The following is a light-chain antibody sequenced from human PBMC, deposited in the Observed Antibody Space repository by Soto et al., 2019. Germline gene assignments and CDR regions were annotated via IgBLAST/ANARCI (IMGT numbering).Light chain of an antibody. V-gene: IGKV1-39*01. Sequence: DIQMTQSPSSLSASVGDRVTIACRASQSIGIYLNWYQQKPGKAPKLLIHVASILQNGVPSRFSGSGSGTDFTLTISSLQPEDFATYYCQQSYSSPWTFGQGTKVEIK. CDR2: VAS. J-gene: IGKJ1*01. CDR3: QQSYSSPWT. CDR1: QSIGIY.